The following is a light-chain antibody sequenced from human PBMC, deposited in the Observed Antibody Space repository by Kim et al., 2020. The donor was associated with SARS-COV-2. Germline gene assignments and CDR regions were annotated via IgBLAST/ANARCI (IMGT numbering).Light chain of an antibody. J-gene: IGKJ2*01. CDR3: QQYDNWPPNT. Sequence: GDRDTHSCRASQNIGGAVAWYQQKPGQAPRLLMYDASTRATGVPARFSGSRSETEFILTISSLQPDDFAVYYCQQYDNWPPNTFGQGTKLEI. CDR2: DAS. V-gene: IGKV3-15*01. CDR1: QNIGGA.